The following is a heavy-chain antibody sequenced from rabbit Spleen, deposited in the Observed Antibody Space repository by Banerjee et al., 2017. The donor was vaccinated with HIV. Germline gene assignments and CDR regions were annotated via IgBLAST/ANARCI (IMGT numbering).Heavy chain of an antibody. CDR1: GFSFSSNYY. CDR2: IYTGSGST. V-gene: IGHV1S40*01. D-gene: IGHD6-1*01. CDR3: ARYYIYPAGL. J-gene: IGHJ4*01. Sequence: QSLEESGGDLVKPGASLTLTCTASGFSFSSNYYMCWVRQAPGKGLEWIACIYTGSGSTYYASWAKGRFTISKTSSTTVTLQMTSLTAADTATYFCARYYIYPAGLWGPGTLVTVS.